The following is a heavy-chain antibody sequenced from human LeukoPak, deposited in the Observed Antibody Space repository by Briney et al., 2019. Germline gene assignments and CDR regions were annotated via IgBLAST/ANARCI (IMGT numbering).Heavy chain of an antibody. J-gene: IGHJ4*02. CDR2: INPIFRTA. CDR1: GGTLISYP. Sequence: SVPVSFKASGGTLISYPISGVRQPPGKGLEWMGGINPIFRTANYAQKFQGRVTLTTDESTSTAYLELSRLRSGDTAVYYCARDRGQLAEYYFDYWGQGTLVTVSS. D-gene: IGHD6-13*01. CDR3: ARDRGQLAEYYFDY. V-gene: IGHV1-69*05.